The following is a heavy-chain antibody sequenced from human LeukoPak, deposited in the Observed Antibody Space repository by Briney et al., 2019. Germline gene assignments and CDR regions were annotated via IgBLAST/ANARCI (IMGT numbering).Heavy chain of an antibody. D-gene: IGHD5-18*01. CDR1: GGSISSSSYY. CDR3: ARHGVRGYNYASLFDY. V-gene: IGHV4-39*01. CDR2: IYYSGST. Sequence: SETLSPTSTVSGGSISSSSYYWGWIRKPPGKGLEWIGRIYYSGSTYYNPSLKSRVTISVDSSKNQFSLKLSSVTAADSAVYFCARHGVRGYNYASLFDYWGRGTLVTVSS. J-gene: IGHJ4*02.